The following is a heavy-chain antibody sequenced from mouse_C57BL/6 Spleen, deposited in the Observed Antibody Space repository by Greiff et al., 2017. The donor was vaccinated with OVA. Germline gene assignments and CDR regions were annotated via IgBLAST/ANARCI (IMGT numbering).Heavy chain of an antibody. CDR1: GYTFTSYW. D-gene: IGHD1-1*01. CDR2: IDPSDSYT. V-gene: IGHV1-59*01. CDR3: ARSGYYGSSPAWFAY. J-gene: IGHJ3*01. Sequence: QVQLQQPGAELVRPGTSVKLSCKASGYTFTSYWMHWVKQRPGQGLEWIGVIDPSDSYTNYNQKFKGEATLTVDTSSSTAYMQLSSLTSEDSAVYYCARSGYYGSSPAWFAYWGQGTLVTVSA.